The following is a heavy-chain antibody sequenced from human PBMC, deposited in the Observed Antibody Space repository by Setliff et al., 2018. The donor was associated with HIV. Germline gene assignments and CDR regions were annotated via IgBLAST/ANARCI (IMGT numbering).Heavy chain of an antibody. CDR1: GGSINSGNYY. Sequence: SVTLSLTCTVSGGSINSGNYYWSWIRQPAGKGLEWFGRTYTSGSTNYNPSLKSRVTISVDTSKNPFSLKLRSVTAADTAVYYCARGPGWPNWFDPWGQGTLVTVSS. V-gene: IGHV4-61*02. CDR2: TYTSGST. D-gene: IGHD6-19*01. CDR3: ARGPGWPNWFDP. J-gene: IGHJ5*02.